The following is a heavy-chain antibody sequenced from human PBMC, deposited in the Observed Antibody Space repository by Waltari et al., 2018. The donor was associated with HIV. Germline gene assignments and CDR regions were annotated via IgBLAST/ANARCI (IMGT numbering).Heavy chain of an antibody. CDR3: TRSLLATANLWSGGY. D-gene: IGHD2-21*02. J-gene: IGHJ4*02. V-gene: IGHV3-49*03. CDR1: GFTFGDYG. Sequence: EVHLVESGGGLVQPGRSLRLSCTASGFTFGDYGISWYRQAPGKGLEWLSLIRGKAFRGSTEYAAAVKGRVTVSRDDSKSIAYLQINSRKTEDTAVYYCTRSLLATANLWSGGYWGQGALVTVSS. CDR2: IRGKAFRGST.